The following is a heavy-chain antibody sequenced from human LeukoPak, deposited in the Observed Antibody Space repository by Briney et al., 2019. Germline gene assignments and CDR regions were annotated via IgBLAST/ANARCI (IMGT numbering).Heavy chain of an antibody. Sequence: GGSLRLSCAASGFTLSSYWMSWVRQAPGKGLEWVANIKQDGSEKYYVDSVKGRFTISRDNAKNSLYLQMNSLRAEDTAVYYCARDHGYYGSGSYFDYWGQGTLVTVSS. CDR2: IKQDGSEK. D-gene: IGHD3-10*01. J-gene: IGHJ4*02. CDR3: ARDHGYYGSGSYFDY. CDR1: GFTLSSYW. V-gene: IGHV3-7*01.